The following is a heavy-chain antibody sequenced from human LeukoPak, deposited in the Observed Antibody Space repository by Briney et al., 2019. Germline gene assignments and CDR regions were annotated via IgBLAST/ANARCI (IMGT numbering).Heavy chain of an antibody. V-gene: IGHV3-20*04. D-gene: IGHD3-22*01. CDR2: INWNGGST. Sequence: PGGSLRLSCAASGFTFDDYGMSCVRQAPGKGLEWVSGINWNGGSTGYADSVKGRFTISRDNAKNSLYLQMNSLRAEDTALYYCARDGDYYDSSGYYYHDYWGQGTLVTVSS. CDR3: ARDGDYYDSSGYYYHDY. CDR1: GFTFDDYG. J-gene: IGHJ4*02.